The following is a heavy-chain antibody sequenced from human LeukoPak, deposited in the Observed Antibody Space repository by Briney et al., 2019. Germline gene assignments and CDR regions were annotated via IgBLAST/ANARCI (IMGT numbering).Heavy chain of an antibody. Sequence: GSLRLSCAASGFTFDDYAMHWVRQAPGKGLEWVSLISGDGGSTYYADSVKGRFTISRDNSKNSLYLQMNSLRTEDTALYYCAKEAYSSSWYGNDYWGQGTLVTVSS. CDR3: AKEAYSSSWYGNDY. V-gene: IGHV3-43*02. D-gene: IGHD6-13*01. CDR1: GFTFDDYA. J-gene: IGHJ4*02. CDR2: ISGDGGST.